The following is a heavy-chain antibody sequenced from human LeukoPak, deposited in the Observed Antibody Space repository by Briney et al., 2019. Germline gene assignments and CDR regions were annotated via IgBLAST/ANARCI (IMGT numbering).Heavy chain of an antibody. Sequence: QPGGSLRLSCAASGFTFSSYWMSWVRQAPGKGLEWVANIKQDGSEKYYVDSVKGRFTISRDNAKNSLYLQMNSLRAEDTAVYYCARGPYSSGWYKAEYFQHWGQGTLVTVSS. D-gene: IGHD6-19*01. CDR1: GFTFSSYW. CDR3: ARGPYSSGWYKAEYFQH. V-gene: IGHV3-7*01. CDR2: IKQDGSEK. J-gene: IGHJ1*01.